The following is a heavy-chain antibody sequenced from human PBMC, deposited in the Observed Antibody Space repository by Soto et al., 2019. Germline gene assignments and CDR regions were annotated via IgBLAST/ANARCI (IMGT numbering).Heavy chain of an antibody. V-gene: IGHV3-23*01. J-gene: IGHJ4*02. CDR1: GFTFNSYA. Sequence: GSLRLSCAASGFTFNSYAMSWVRQAPGKGLEWVSTISGSGGSTYNADSVKGRFTISRDNSKNTLYLQMSSLRAEDTAVYYCAKGGPSYYDFWSGYHTDYWGQGTLVTVSS. CDR3: AKGGPSYYDFWSGYHTDY. D-gene: IGHD3-3*01. CDR2: ISGSGGST.